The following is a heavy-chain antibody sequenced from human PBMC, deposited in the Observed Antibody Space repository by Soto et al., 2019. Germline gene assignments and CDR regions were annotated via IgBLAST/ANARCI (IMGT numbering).Heavy chain of an antibody. Sequence: SETLSLTCTVSGGSISSYYWSWIRQPPGKGLEWIGYIYYSGSTYYNPSLKSRVTISVDTSKNQFSLKLSSVTAADTAVYYCARVPLDWSGYWQPVPNYYYGMDVWGQGTTVTVSS. D-gene: IGHD3-3*01. CDR3: ARVPLDWSGYWQPVPNYYYGMDV. J-gene: IGHJ6*02. CDR2: IYYSGST. V-gene: IGHV4-59*08. CDR1: GGSISSYY.